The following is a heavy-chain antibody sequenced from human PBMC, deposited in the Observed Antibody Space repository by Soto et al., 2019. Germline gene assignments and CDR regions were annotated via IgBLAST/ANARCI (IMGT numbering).Heavy chain of an antibody. Sequence: EVQLLESGGGLVQPGGSLRLSCAASGFTFSSYAMSWVRQAPGKGLEWVSAISGSGGSTYYADSVKGRFTISRDNSKNTLYLQMNSLRAEDTAVYYCAKDPGEVPAAPINWFDPWGQGTLVTVSS. CDR1: GFTFSSYA. V-gene: IGHV3-23*01. J-gene: IGHJ5*02. CDR2: ISGSGGST. D-gene: IGHD2-2*01. CDR3: AKDPGEVPAAPINWFDP.